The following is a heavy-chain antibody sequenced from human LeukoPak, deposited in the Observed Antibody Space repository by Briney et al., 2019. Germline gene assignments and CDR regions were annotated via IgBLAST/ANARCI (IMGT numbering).Heavy chain of an antibody. J-gene: IGHJ4*02. CDR1: GGSISGYF. D-gene: IGHD5-12*01. CDR2: VYSDEPT. V-gene: IGHV4-59*08. CDR3: ARNGIHGYSGLDF. Sequence: PSETLSRTCTVSGGSISGYFWSWIRQPPGKGLEWLGYVYSDEPTNYSPSLRSRITISIDTSKNQFSLNLRSVTAADTAVYYCARNGIHGYSGLDFWGQGTLVTGSS.